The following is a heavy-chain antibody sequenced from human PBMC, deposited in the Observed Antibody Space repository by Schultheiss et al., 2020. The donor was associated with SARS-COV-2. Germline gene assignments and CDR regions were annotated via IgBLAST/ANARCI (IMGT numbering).Heavy chain of an antibody. CDR1: GFTFSSYS. J-gene: IGHJ6*02. Sequence: GGSLRLSCAASGFTFSSYSMNWVRQAPGKGLEWVSSISSSSSYIYYADSVKGRFTISRDNAKNSLYLQMNILRAEDTAVYYCARDSGMGSSWFSPVYYYYYGMDVWGQGTTVTVSS. D-gene: IGHD6-13*01. CDR3: ARDSGMGSSWFSPVYYYYYGMDV. V-gene: IGHV3-21*01. CDR2: ISSSSSYI.